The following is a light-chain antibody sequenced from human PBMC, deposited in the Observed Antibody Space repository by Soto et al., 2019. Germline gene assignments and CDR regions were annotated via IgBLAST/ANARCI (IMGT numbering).Light chain of an antibody. CDR2: GAS. V-gene: IGKV3-20*01. J-gene: IGKJ1*01. CDR3: QQYGSSRWT. CDR1: KSVSSSY. Sequence: EIVLTQSPGTLYLSPGERATLSCRASKSVSSSYLAWYQQNRGQAPRLLIYGASSRAPGIPDRFGGSGSGTDFTLTISRLEPEDFAVYYCQQYGSSRWTFGQGTKVEIK.